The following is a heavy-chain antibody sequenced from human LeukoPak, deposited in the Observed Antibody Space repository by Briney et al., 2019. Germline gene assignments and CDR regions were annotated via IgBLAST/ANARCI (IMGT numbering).Heavy chain of an antibody. CDR2: MNPNSGNT. Sequence: ASVKVSCKASGYTFTSYDINWVRQATGQGLEWMGWMNPNSGNTGYAQKFQGRVTITRNTSISTAYMELSSLRSEDTAVYYCAHGKGRWLHLIYWGQGTLVTVSS. V-gene: IGHV1-8*03. CDR3: AHGKGRWLHLIY. CDR1: GYTFTSYD. J-gene: IGHJ4*02. D-gene: IGHD5-24*01.